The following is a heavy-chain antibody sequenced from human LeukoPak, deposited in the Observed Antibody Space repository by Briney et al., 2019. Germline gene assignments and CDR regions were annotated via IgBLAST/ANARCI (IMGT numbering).Heavy chain of an antibody. D-gene: IGHD3-10*01. V-gene: IGHV1-3*01. J-gene: IGHJ4*02. CDR2: INAGNGNT. Sequence: ASVKVSCKASGYTFTSYAMHWVRQAPGQRLEWMGWINAGNGNTKYSQKFQGRVTITRDTSASTAYMELSSLRSEDTAVYYCARDPIVGTMVRGVNFDYWGQGTLVTVSS. CDR3: ARDPIVGTMVRGVNFDY. CDR1: GYTFTSYA.